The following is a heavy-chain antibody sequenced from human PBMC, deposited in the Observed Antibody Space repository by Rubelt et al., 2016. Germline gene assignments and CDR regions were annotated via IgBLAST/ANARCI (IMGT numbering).Heavy chain of an antibody. CDR3: ARSTAHADFDY. J-gene: IGHJ4*02. CDR2: INHSGST. D-gene: IGHD2-8*02. V-gene: IGHV4-34*01. Sequence: QVQLQQWGAGLLKPSETLSLTCAVYGGSFSGYYWSWIRQPPGKGLEWIGEINHSGSTNYNPPLKSQVTRSVDTSKNQFSLRLSFVTAANTAVYYCARSTAHADFDYWGQGTLVTVSS. CDR1: GGSFSGYY.